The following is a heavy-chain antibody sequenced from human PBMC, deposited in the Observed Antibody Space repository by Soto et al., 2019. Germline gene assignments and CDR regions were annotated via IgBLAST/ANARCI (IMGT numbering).Heavy chain of an antibody. CDR1: GGTFSSYA. D-gene: IGHD4-4*01. CDR3: AVTLDYRNSDQLGY. Sequence: QVQLVQSGAEVKKPGSSVKVSCKTSGGTFSSYAISWVRQAPGQGLEWMGGIMPIFGKPKYAQKFQGRVTITADESTSTVSMELSSLRSEDTALFYCAVTLDYRNSDQLGYSGQGTLVSVSS. J-gene: IGHJ4*02. V-gene: IGHV1-69*01. CDR2: IMPIFGKP.